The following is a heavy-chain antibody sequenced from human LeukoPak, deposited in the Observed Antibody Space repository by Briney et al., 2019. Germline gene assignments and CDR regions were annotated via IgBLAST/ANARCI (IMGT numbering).Heavy chain of an antibody. J-gene: IGHJ4*02. Sequence: PSETLSLTCTVSGGSIISSCYYWSWIHLHPGNGLGWVGFIYYSGSTYYNPSLKSQVTISVDTSKNPFSLKLSSVTAADTAVYYCARVYYGSGSYIFDYWGQGTLVTVSS. CDR1: GGSIISSCYY. CDR3: ARVYYGSGSYIFDY. D-gene: IGHD3-10*01. CDR2: IYYSGST. V-gene: IGHV4-31*01.